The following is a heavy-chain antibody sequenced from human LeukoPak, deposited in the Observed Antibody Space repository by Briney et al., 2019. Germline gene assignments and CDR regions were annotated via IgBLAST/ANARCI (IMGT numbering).Heavy chain of an antibody. CDR2: IYYSGST. J-gene: IGHJ5*02. CDR1: GGSISSSSYY. Sequence: SETLSLTCTVSGGSISSSSYYWGWIRQPPGKGLEWIGSIYYSGSTYYNPSLKSRVTISVDTSKNQFSLKLSSVTAADTAVYYCAGLRQGFDPWGQGTLVTVSS. V-gene: IGHV4-39*01. CDR3: AGLRQGFDP. D-gene: IGHD6-6*01.